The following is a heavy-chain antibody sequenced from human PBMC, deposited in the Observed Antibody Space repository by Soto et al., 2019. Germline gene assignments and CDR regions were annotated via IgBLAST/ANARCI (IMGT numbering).Heavy chain of an antibody. D-gene: IGHD4-17*01. CDR2: IYYSGST. CDR3: ARAPHDYGVPAGGMDV. V-gene: IGHV4-61*01. Sequence: QVQLQESGPGLVKPSETLSLTCTVSGGSVSSGTHYWSWIRQPPGKGLYWIGYIYYSGSTKYNPSLRSRVTRAVDTSKTPFSPKLSSVTAADTAVYYCARAPHDYGVPAGGMDVWGQGTTVTVSS. CDR1: GGSVSSGTHY. J-gene: IGHJ6*01.